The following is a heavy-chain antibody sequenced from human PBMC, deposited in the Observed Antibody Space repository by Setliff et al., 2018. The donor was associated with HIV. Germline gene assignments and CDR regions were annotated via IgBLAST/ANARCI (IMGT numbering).Heavy chain of an antibody. J-gene: IGHJ3*02. D-gene: IGHD6-13*01. CDR1: GYSLSTYA. Sequence: ASVKVSCKASGYSLSTYAISWVRQAPGQGLEWMGWIDPNSGDTNYEQKFQGRVSMTRDTSISTVYMEPSSLRSDDTAVYYCARAAGYSSSWHRYAFEIWGQGTMVTVSS. CDR3: ARAAGYSSSWHRYAFEI. V-gene: IGHV1-2*02. CDR2: IDPNSGDT.